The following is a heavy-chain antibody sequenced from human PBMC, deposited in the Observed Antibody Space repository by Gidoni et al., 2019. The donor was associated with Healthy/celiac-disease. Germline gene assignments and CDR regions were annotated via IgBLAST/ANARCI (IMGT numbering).Heavy chain of an antibody. D-gene: IGHD6-19*01. CDR2: ISYDGSNK. CDR3: ARVGYSSGWYERGAFDI. V-gene: IGHV3-30-3*01. J-gene: IGHJ3*02. CDR1: GFTFSSYG. Sequence: QVQLVESGGGVVQPGRSLRLSCAASGFTFSSYGMHWVRQAPGKGLEWVAVISYDGSNKYYADSVKGRFTISRDNSKNTLYLQMNSLRAEDTAVYYCARVGYSSGWYERGAFDIWGQGTMVTVSS.